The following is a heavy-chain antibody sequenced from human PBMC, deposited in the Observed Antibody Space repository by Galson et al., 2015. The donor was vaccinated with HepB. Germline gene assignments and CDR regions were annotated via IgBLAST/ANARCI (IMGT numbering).Heavy chain of an antibody. CDR3: AREGGSYDFWSGYYYYGMDV. CDR2: ISYDGSNK. Sequence: SLRLSCAASGFTFSSYAMHWVRQAPGKGLEWVAVISYDGSNKYYADSVKGRFTISRDNSKNTLYLQMNSLRAEDTAVYYCAREGGSYDFWSGYYYYGMDVWGQGTTVTVSS. J-gene: IGHJ6*02. D-gene: IGHD3-3*01. V-gene: IGHV3-30*04. CDR1: GFTFSSYA.